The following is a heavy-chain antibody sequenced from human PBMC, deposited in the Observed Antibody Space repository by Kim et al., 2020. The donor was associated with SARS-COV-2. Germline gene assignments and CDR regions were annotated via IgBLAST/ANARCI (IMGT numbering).Heavy chain of an antibody. Sequence: GGSLRLSCAASGFTFSSYTMHWVRQAPGKGLEWVAVISNDGSNKYYADSVKGRFTISRDNSKNTLYLQMNSLRAEDTAVYYCARDPYCISTGCYLDYYGMDVWAQETSLTVS. J-gene: IGHJ6*02. D-gene: IGHD2-2*01. V-gene: IGHV3-30-3*01. CDR3: ARDPYCISTGCYLDYYGMDV. CDR2: ISNDGSNK. CDR1: GFTFSSYT.